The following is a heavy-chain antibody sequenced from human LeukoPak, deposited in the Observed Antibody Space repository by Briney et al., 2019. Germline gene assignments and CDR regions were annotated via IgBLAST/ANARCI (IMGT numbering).Heavy chain of an antibody. CDR1: GFTFDDYA. CDR2: ISWDGGST. J-gene: IGHJ4*02. V-gene: IGHV3-43D*04. D-gene: IGHD2-2*01. Sequence: GGSLRLSCAASGFTFDDYAMHWVRQAPGKGLEWVSLISWDGGSTYYADSVKGRFTISRDNAKNSLYLQMNSLGAEDTAVYYCARGSQRIWGQGTLVTVSS. CDR3: ARGSQRI.